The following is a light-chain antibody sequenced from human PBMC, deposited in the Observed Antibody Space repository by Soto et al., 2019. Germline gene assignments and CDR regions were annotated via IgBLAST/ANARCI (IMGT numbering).Light chain of an antibody. Sequence: DIQMTQSPSSLSASVGDRVTITCQASQDISNYLNWYQQKPGKAHKLLIYDAYNLETGVQSRFSGSGSGTEFTLTIRSLQPEDFASYYCIQDYGDSWTFGQGTKVDIK. CDR2: DAY. CDR1: QDISNY. V-gene: IGKV1-33*01. J-gene: IGKJ1*01. CDR3: IQDYGDSWT.